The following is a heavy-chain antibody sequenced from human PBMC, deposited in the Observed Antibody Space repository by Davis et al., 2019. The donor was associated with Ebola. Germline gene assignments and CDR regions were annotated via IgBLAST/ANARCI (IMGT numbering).Heavy chain of an antibody. J-gene: IGHJ3*02. CDR2: IYYSGST. CDR1: GGSISSYY. V-gene: IGHV4-59*01. Sequence: PSETLSLTCTVSGGSISSYYWSWIRQPPGKGLEWIGYIYYSGSTNYNPSLKSRVTISVDTSKNQFSLKLSSVTAADTAVYYCARADYYGSGSYYMDAFDIWGQGTMVTVSS. D-gene: IGHD3-10*01. CDR3: ARADYYGSGSYYMDAFDI.